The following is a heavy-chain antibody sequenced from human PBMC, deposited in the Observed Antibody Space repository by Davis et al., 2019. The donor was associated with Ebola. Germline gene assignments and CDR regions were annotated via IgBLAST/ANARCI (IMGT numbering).Heavy chain of an antibody. CDR2: INNDGTGT. Sequence: GESLKISCAASGFTFSRYWMHWVRQAPGKGLVWASRINNDGTGTNYADSVKGRFTISRDNAKNTLYLQMNSLRAEDTAVYYCARAYGYGGDYWGQGTLVTVSS. J-gene: IGHJ4*02. V-gene: IGHV3-74*01. D-gene: IGHD4-23*01. CDR3: ARAYGYGGDY. CDR1: GFTFSRYW.